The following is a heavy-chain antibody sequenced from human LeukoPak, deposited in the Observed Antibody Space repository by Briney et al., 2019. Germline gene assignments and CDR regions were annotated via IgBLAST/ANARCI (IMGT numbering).Heavy chain of an antibody. CDR1: GFSLSTSGVG. J-gene: IGHJ4*02. CDR2: IYWDDDK. V-gene: IGHV2-5*02. CDR3: AHMPSCYCGFDY. Sequence: ESGPTLVKPTQTLTLTCTFSGFSLSTSGVGVGWIRQPPGKALEWLALIYWDDDKRYSPSLKSRLTITQDTSKNQVVLTMTNMDPVDTATYYCAHMPSCYCGFDYWGQGTLVTVSS. D-gene: IGHD2-2*01.